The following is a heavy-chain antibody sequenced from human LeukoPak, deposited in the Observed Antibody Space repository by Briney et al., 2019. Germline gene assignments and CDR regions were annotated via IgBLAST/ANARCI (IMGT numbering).Heavy chain of an antibody. Sequence: SETLSLTCTVSGDSISSSLYYWVWIRQPPWKGMEWIGSIYYTGSSSYNPFLKSLVTLCVDTSTNQFSLKLPSVTAADTAVYYCARQLDYWGQGTLVTVSS. J-gene: IGHJ4*02. CDR2: IYYTGSS. CDR1: GDSISSSLYY. CDR3: ARQLDY. V-gene: IGHV4-39*01.